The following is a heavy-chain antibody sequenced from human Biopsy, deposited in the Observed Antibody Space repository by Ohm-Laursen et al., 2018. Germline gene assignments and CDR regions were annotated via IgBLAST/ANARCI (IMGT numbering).Heavy chain of an antibody. V-gene: IGHV4-59*01. CDR3: ARATNSTGWPYYYFYGMNV. Sequence: GTLSLTCTVSGGSISSDYWSWIRQTPGKGLEWIGYIYYSGSTNYNPSLKSRVTISVDTSKNQFSQRLNSVTAADTAVYYCARATNSTGWPYYYFYGMNVWGQGTTVTVSS. D-gene: IGHD2/OR15-2a*01. CDR2: IYYSGST. J-gene: IGHJ6*02. CDR1: GGSISSDY.